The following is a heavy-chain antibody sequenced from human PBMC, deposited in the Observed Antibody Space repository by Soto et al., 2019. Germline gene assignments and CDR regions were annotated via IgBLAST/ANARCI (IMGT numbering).Heavy chain of an antibody. CDR1: ENTFIVYY. Sequence: ASVKVSCKASENTFIVYYLHWVRQAPGQGLEWMGWISPYSGDTDSAQKFQGRVTLTRDTSTRTVYMELSRLTSDDTAVYYCAWAGSTPIFDHWGQRALVTVSS. D-gene: IGHD1-1*01. CDR3: AWAGSTPIFDH. CDR2: ISPYSGDT. V-gene: IGHV1-2*02. J-gene: IGHJ4*02.